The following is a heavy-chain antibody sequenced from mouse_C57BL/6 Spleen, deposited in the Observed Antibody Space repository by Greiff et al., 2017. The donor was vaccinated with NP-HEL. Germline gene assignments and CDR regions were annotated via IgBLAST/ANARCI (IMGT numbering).Heavy chain of an antibody. CDR1: GYTFTDYE. CDR2: IDPETGGT. D-gene: IGHD1-1*01. Sequence: QVQLQQSGAELVRPGASVTLSCKASGYTFTDYEMHWVKQTPVHGLEWIGAIDPETGGTAYNQKFKGKAILTADKSSSTAYMELRSLTSEDSAVYYCTRNYGRSGMDYWGQGTSVTVSS. CDR3: TRNYGRSGMDY. V-gene: IGHV1-15*01. J-gene: IGHJ4*01.